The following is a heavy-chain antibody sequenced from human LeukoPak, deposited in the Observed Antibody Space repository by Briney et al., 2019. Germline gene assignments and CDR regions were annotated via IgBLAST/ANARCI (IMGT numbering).Heavy chain of an antibody. CDR1: GYTFTSYA. D-gene: IGHD6-19*01. CDR3: ARDSSGPYYYYYMDV. V-gene: IGHV7-4-1*02. J-gene: IGHJ6*03. CDR2: INTNTGNP. Sequence: ASVKVSCKASGYTFTSYAMNWVRQAPGQGLEWMGWINTNTGNPTYAQGFTGRFVFSLDTSVSTAYLQISSLKAEDTAVYYCARDSSGPYYYYYMDVWGKGTTVTVSS.